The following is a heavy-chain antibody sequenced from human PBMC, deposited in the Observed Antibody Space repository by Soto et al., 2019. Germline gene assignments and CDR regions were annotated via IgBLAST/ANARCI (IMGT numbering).Heavy chain of an antibody. V-gene: IGHV1-3*01. CDR1: GYTFTSYA. Sequence: ASVKVSRKASGYTFTSYAMHWVRQAPGQRLEWMGWINAGNGNTKYSQKFQGRVTITRDTSASTAYMELSSLRSEGTAVYYCASTAPELGYSSSWWRHYYGMDVWGQGTTVTVSS. J-gene: IGHJ6*02. CDR3: ASTAPELGYSSSWWRHYYGMDV. CDR2: INAGNGNT. D-gene: IGHD6-13*01.